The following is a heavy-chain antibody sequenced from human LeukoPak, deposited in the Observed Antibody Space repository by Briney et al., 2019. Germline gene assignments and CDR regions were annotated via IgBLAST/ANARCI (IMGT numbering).Heavy chain of an antibody. CDR3: ARDLGFVLMVYALDY. V-gene: IGHV3-30-3*01. J-gene: IGHJ4*02. D-gene: IGHD2-8*01. CDR1: GFTFSSSA. Sequence: PRRSLRLSCAASGFTFSSSAMYWVRQAQGKGLEWVAVISDDESNRYYAESVKGRFTVSRDNTKNTLYLQMNSLRAEDTAVYYCARDLGFVLMVYALDYWGQGTLVTVSS. CDR2: ISDDESNR.